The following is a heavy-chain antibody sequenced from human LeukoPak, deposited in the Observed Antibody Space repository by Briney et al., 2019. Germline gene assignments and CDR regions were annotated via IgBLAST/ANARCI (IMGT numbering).Heavy chain of an antibody. Sequence: SQTLSLTCAISGDSVSRNSVAWNWIRQSPSRGIEWLGRTYYRSKWHSDYAVSMKSRININPDTSKNHFSLQLNSVTPEDTAVYYCASSGAHAFDIWGQGTMVTVSS. V-gene: IGHV6-1*01. J-gene: IGHJ3*02. CDR1: GDSVSRNSVA. CDR3: ASSGAHAFDI. CDR2: TYYRSKWHS. D-gene: IGHD6-19*01.